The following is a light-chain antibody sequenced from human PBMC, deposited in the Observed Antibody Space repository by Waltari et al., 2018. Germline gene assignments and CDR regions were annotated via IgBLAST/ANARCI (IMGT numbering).Light chain of an antibody. Sequence: SYELTQPPSVSVSPGQPATITGPGDQLGDKSACWYQQKPGQSPVLVIYQDSKRPSGIPERFSGSNSGNTATLTISGTQAMDEADYYCQAWDSSTAVVFGGGTKLTVL. J-gene: IGLJ2*01. V-gene: IGLV3-1*01. CDR3: QAWDSSTAVV. CDR1: QLGDKS. CDR2: QDS.